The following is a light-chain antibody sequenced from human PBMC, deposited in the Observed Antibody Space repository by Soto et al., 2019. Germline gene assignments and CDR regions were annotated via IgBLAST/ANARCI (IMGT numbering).Light chain of an antibody. CDR2: RAS. Sequence: DIPMTQYPSTLSASVGDRVTITCRASQSISKWLAWYQQKPGKAPTLLIYRASSLEIGVPARFNGSGSGTEVPLTFTSLPPDDFATYYCQQYNSWPFGQGTQVDIK. J-gene: IGKJ1*01. CDR3: QQYNSWP. V-gene: IGKV1-5*03. CDR1: QSISKW.